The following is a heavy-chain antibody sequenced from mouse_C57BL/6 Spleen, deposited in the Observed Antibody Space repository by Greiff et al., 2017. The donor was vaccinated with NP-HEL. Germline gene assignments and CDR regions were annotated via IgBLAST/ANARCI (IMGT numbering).Heavy chain of an antibody. Sequence: QVHVKQSGAELVKPGASVKLSCKASGYTFTEYTIHWVKQRSGQGLEWIGWFYPGSGSIKYNEKFKDKATLTADKSSSTVYMELSRLTSEDSAVYFCARHETVPPYFDYWGQGTTLTVSS. CDR3: ARHETVPPYFDY. CDR2: FYPGSGSI. J-gene: IGHJ2*01. D-gene: IGHD1-1*01. CDR1: GYTFTEYT. V-gene: IGHV1-62-2*01.